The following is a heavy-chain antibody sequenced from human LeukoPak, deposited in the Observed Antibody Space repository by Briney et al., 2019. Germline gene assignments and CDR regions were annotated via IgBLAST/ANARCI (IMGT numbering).Heavy chain of an antibody. CDR2: IYYNGST. J-gene: IGHJ4*02. CDR3: AREEKNIVVLPTAIKKDY. Sequence: PSETLSLTCTVSGGSISSSSYYWGWIRQPPGKGLEWIGSIYYNGSTYYNPSLKSRVTMSVDTSKNQFSLKLTSVTAADTAVYYCAREEKNIVVLPTAIKKDYWGQGTLVTVSS. D-gene: IGHD2-2*01. CDR1: GGSISSSSYY. V-gene: IGHV4-39*02.